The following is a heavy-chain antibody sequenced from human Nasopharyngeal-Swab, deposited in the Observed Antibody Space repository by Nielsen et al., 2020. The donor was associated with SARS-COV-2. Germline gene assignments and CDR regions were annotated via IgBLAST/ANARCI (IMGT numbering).Heavy chain of an antibody. CDR2: ISGSGGST. D-gene: IGHD1-26*01. J-gene: IGHJ4*02. V-gene: IGHV3-23*01. Sequence: GGSLRLSCAASGFTFSSYAMSWVRQAPGKGLEWVSAISGSGGSTYYADSMKGRFTISRDNSKNTLYLQMNSLRAEDTAVYYCAKDRDSGSYNPTLPWGQGTLVTVSS. CDR3: AKDRDSGSYNPTLP. CDR1: GFTFSSYA.